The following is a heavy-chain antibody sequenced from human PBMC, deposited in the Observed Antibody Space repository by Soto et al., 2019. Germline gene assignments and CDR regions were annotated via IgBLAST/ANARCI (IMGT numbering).Heavy chain of an antibody. D-gene: IGHD6-13*01. CDR2: IYYSGST. CDR1: GGSISSYY. V-gene: IGHV4-59*01. J-gene: IGHJ6*02. CDR3: ARDLRSSRWPNPGYHYYRLDV. Sequence: SETLSLTCTVSGGSISSYYWSWIRQPPGKGLEWIGYIYYSGSTNYNPSLKSRVTISVDTSKNQFSLKLSSVTAEDTAVYYCARDLRSSRWPNPGYHYYRLDVWGQGTTVTVS.